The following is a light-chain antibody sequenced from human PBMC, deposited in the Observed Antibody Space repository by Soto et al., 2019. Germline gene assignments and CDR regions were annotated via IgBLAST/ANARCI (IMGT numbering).Light chain of an antibody. J-gene: IGLJ2*01. CDR1: SGCIASNY. Sequence: NFMLTQPHSVSQSPGKTVTISCTGSSGCIASNYVQWYQQRPGSAPTAVIYEDNQRHSGVPDRFSGSIDRSSNSASLTISGLKTEDEADYYCQSYDSSSMVFGGGTKLTVL. CDR3: QSYDSSSMV. V-gene: IGLV6-57*02. CDR2: EDN.